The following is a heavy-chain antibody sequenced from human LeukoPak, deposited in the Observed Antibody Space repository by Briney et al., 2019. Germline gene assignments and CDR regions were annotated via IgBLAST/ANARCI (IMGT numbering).Heavy chain of an antibody. CDR2: IIPILGIA. D-gene: IGHD3-9*01. CDR3: AREGVRYGTGYFDY. CDR1: PGTFTRSA. V-gene: IGHV1-69*04. Sequence: SVKISSKSSPGTFTRSAISWVRQAPGQGLEWMGRIIPILGIANYAQKFQGRVTITADKSTSTAYMQLSSLRSEDTAVYYCAREGVRYGTGYFDYGGQVTLVTVSS. J-gene: IGHJ4*02.